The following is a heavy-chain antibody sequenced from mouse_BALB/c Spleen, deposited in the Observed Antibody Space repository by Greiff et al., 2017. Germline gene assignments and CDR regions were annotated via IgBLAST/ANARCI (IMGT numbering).Heavy chain of an antibody. J-gene: IGHJ3*01. V-gene: IGHV5-17*02. CDR1: GFTFSSFG. Sequence: EVKLVESGGGLVQPGGSRKLSCAASGFTFSSFGMHWVRQAPERGLEWVAYISSGSSTIYYADTVKGRFTISRDNPKNTLFLQMTSLRSEDTAMYYCARSYDGYPGDVAYWGQGTLVTVSA. D-gene: IGHD2-3*01. CDR2: ISSGSSTI. CDR3: ARSYDGYPGDVAY.